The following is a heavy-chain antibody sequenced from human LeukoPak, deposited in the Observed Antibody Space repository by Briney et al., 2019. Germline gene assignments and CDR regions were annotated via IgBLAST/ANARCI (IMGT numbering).Heavy chain of an antibody. Sequence: ASVKVSCKASGYTFTSYGISWVRQAPGQGLEWMGRINPNSGGTNYAQKFQGRVTMTRDTSISTAYMELSRLRSDDTAVYYCASVRLGELSLLDYWGQGTLVTVSS. D-gene: IGHD3-16*02. V-gene: IGHV1-2*06. CDR1: GYTFTSYG. J-gene: IGHJ4*02. CDR2: INPNSGGT. CDR3: ASVRLGELSLLDY.